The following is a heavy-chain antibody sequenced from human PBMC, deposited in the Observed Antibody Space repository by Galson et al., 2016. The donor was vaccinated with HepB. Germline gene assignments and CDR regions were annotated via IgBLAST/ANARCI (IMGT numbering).Heavy chain of an antibody. Sequence: AISGDSVSSNSAGWYWIRQSPSRGLEWLGRTYYRSKWHFDYAESVESRISINPDTAKNQFSLQLNSVTPEDTAMYYCARSYLLGRGFGSWGQGTLVTVSS. D-gene: IGHD7-27*01. V-gene: IGHV6-1*01. CDR1: GDSVSSNSAG. CDR2: TYYRSKWHF. J-gene: IGHJ4*02. CDR3: ARSYLLGRGFGS.